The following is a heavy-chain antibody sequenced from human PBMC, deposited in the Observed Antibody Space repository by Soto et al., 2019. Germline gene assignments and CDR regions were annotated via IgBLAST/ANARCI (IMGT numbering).Heavy chain of an antibody. V-gene: IGHV1-46*01. CDR1: GGTFSSYA. J-gene: IGHJ4*02. CDR3: ASNTNSGSYYYLDY. CDR2: INPSGGST. D-gene: IGHD1-26*01. Sequence: ASVKVSCKASGGTFSSYAISWVRQAPGQGLEWMGIINPSGGSTSYAQKFQGRVTMTRDTSTSTVYMELSSLRSEDTAVYYCASNTNSGSYYYLDYWGQGTLVTVSS.